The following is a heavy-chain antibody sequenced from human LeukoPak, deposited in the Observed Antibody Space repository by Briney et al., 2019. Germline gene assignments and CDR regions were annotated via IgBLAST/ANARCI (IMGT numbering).Heavy chain of an antibody. Sequence: ASVKVSCKTSGYIFTDYYMHWVRQAPGQGLEWMGWINLNSGGTNYVQKFQGRVTMTRDTSITTAYMELSSLRADNTAVCYCARPTTVTDYDACDIWGQGTMVTVSS. CDR2: INLNSGGT. D-gene: IGHD4-17*01. CDR1: GYIFTDYY. CDR3: ARPTTVTDYDACDI. V-gene: IGHV1-2*02. J-gene: IGHJ3*02.